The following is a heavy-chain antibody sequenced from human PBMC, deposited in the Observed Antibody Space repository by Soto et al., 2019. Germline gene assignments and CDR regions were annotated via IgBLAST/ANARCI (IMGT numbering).Heavy chain of an antibody. CDR1: GFTFSNYG. CDR2: TWYDGSNK. Sequence: GGSLRLSCAASGFTFSNYGMHWVRQAPGKGLEWVAVTWYDGSNKYYAESVKGRFTISRDNSKNTLYLHMDSLRAEDTAVYYCARDLGTGAVAAAFDIWGQGTMVTVSS. CDR3: ARDLGTGAVAAAFDI. V-gene: IGHV3-33*01. D-gene: IGHD6-19*01. J-gene: IGHJ3*02.